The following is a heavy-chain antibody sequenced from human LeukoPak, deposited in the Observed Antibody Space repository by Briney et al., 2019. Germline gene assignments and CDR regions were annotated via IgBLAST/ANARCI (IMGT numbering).Heavy chain of an antibody. CDR3: ARDRPGIAVAGDAFDI. CDR2: IYNRGSNT. Sequence: PSETLSLTRTVSGGSISSYYWSWIRQPPGKGLEWIGYIYNRGSNTNYNPSLKSRVTISVDMSKNQFSLKLRSVTAADTAVYFCARDRPGIAVAGDAFDIWGRGTMVTVSS. D-gene: IGHD6-19*01. V-gene: IGHV4-59*01. J-gene: IGHJ3*02. CDR1: GGSISSYY.